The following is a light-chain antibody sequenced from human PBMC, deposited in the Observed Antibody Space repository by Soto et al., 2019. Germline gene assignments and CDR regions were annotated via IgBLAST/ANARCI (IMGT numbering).Light chain of an antibody. Sequence: QSVLTQPASLSGSPGQSITISCTGTSGDVGGYDYVSWYQQHPGKAPKLMIYDVTNRPSGVSNRFSGSKSGNTASLTISGLQAEDEADYYCTSYASINTYVFGTGTKVTVL. CDR1: SGDVGGYDY. CDR3: TSYASINTYV. CDR2: DVT. V-gene: IGLV2-14*01. J-gene: IGLJ1*01.